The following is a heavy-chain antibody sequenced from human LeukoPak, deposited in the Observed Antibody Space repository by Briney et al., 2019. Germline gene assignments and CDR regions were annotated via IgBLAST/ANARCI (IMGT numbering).Heavy chain of an antibody. CDR2: ISPNSGGT. CDR3: ARNYGGTSKYFDY. D-gene: IGHD4-23*01. Sequence: GASVKVSCKASGYSFNDYYIHWVRQAPGQGLEWMGWISPNSGGTNYAQNFQGRVTMTRDTSMTTAYMELSGLTSDDTALYYCARNYGGTSKYFDYWGQGTLVTVSS. J-gene: IGHJ4*02. CDR1: GYSFNDYY. V-gene: IGHV1-2*02.